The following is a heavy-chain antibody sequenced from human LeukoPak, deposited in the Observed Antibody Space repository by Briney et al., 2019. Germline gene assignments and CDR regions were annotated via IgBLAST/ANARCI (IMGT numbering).Heavy chain of an antibody. D-gene: IGHD2-21*01. CDR1: GLLFGDYA. Sequence: GQSLRLSCTASGLLFGDYAMTWVRQAPGKGLEWVGFIRSKPYGGTAEYAASVKGRFTISRDDSKTIAYLDMNGLKTEDTAVYHCTVQVIPSDKWFDPWGQGTPVTVSS. CDR2: IRSKPYGGTA. CDR3: TVQVIPSDKWFDP. V-gene: IGHV3-49*04. J-gene: IGHJ5*02.